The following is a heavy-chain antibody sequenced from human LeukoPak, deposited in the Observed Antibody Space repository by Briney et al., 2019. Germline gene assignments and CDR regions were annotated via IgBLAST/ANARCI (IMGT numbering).Heavy chain of an antibody. V-gene: IGHV1-69*01. CDR2: IIPIFGTA. Sequence: GSSVKVSCKASGGTFSSYAISWVRQAPGQGLEWMGGIIPIFGTANYAQKFQGRVTITADESTSTAYMELSSLRSEDTAVYYCARVTEYYYDSSGYYFDYWGQGTLATVSS. CDR1: GGTFSSYA. CDR3: ARVTEYYYDSSGYYFDY. D-gene: IGHD3-22*01. J-gene: IGHJ4*02.